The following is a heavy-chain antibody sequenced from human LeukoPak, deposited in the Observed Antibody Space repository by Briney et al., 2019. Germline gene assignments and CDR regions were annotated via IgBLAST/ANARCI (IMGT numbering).Heavy chain of an antibody. CDR1: GGSISSSSYY. CDR3: ARRAHSGSYSPFDY. CDR2: ISYSGNT. Sequence: SETLSLTCTVSGGSISSSSYYWGWIRQPPGKGLEWIGSISYSGNTYYNPSLKSRVTLSVDTSKNQFSLKLSPVTAADTAVYYCARRAHSGSYSPFDYWGQGTLVTVSS. D-gene: IGHD1-26*01. J-gene: IGHJ4*02. V-gene: IGHV4-39*01.